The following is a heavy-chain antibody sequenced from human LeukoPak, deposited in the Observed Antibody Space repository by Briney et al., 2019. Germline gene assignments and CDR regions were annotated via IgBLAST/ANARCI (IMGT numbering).Heavy chain of an antibody. CDR3: ARGRDGYGNFDY. V-gene: IGHV3-74*01. D-gene: IGHD3-22*01. CDR1: GFTFSGYW. J-gene: IGHJ4*02. Sequence: GGSLRLTCAASGFTFSGYWMHWLRQAPGKGLVWVSRINGGGVSTNYADSVEGRFTVSRDNAKNTLCLQMDSLRAEDTAVYYCARGRDGYGNFDYWGQGTLVTVSS. CDR2: INGGGVST.